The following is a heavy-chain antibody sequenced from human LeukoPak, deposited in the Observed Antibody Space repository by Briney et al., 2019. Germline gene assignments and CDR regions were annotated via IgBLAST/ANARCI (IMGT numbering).Heavy chain of an antibody. Sequence: SETPSLNCALDGGSFSDYHWTWVRQPPGKGMEWIGEINHSGGTDYNPSLRRRLTISVDTSKKQFSLQLSSVTAADTGVYYCARVSDIMISFGGGISYSDYWGQGSLVTVSS. CDR1: GGSFSDYH. J-gene: IGHJ4*02. V-gene: IGHV4-34*01. D-gene: IGHD3-16*02. CDR3: ARVSDIMISFGGGISYSDY. CDR2: INHSGGT.